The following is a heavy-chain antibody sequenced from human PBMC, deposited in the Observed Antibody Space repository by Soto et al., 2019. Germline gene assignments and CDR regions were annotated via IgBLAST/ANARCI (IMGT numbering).Heavy chain of an antibody. CDR2: ISSSGYI. V-gene: IGHV3-21*01. Sequence: GGSLRLSCAASGFPFRNFAMAWVRQAPGERLEWLSSISSSGYIFSTDSVRGRFTISRDNAKNSVYLQINSLRAEDTAVYFCARDCSGGSCYPGMGVWGQGTTVTVSS. J-gene: IGHJ6*02. D-gene: IGHD2-15*01. CDR1: GFPFRNFA. CDR3: ARDCSGGSCYPGMGV.